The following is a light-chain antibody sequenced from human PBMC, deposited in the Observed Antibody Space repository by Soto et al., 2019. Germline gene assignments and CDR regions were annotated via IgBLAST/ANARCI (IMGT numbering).Light chain of an antibody. Sequence: EMVMTQSPATLSVSPGERATLSCRASQCVSSKLAWYQQKPGQAPRLLIYDTSTRATGIPARFSGSGSGTEFTLTISSLQSEDFAIYYCQQYNDWPITFGPGTRLEIK. CDR2: DTS. CDR3: QQYNDWPIT. V-gene: IGKV3-15*01. J-gene: IGKJ5*01. CDR1: QCVSSK.